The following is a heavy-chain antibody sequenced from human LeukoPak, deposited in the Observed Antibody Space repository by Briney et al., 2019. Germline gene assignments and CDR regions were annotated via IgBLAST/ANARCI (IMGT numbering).Heavy chain of an antibody. D-gene: IGHD6-13*01. Sequence: GGSLRLSCAASGFTFSSYGMHWVRQAPGKGLEWVAVIWYDGSNKYCADSVKGRFTISRDNSKNTLYLQMNSLRAEDTAVYYCARDPSSWSSSWNDYWGQGTLVTVSS. V-gene: IGHV3-33*01. CDR1: GFTFSSYG. CDR2: IWYDGSNK. CDR3: ARDPSSWSSSWNDY. J-gene: IGHJ4*02.